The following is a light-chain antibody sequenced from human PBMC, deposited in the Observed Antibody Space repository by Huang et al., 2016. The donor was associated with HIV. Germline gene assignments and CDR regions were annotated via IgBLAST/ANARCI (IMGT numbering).Light chain of an antibody. Sequence: EIVMTQSPATLSVSPGESATLSCRASQGVGRCLAWYQQRHGPAPRLLIYGASNRATVIPARFSGSGSGTELTLTISSLQSDDFAVYFCQQYYNWPPLTFGGGSKVEIK. V-gene: IGKV3-15*01. CDR2: GAS. J-gene: IGKJ4*01. CDR3: QQYYNWPPLT. CDR1: QGVGRC.